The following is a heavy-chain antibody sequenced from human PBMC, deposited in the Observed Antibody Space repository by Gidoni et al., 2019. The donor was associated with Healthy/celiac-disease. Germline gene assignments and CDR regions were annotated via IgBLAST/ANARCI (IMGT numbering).Heavy chain of an antibody. D-gene: IGHD1-7*01. J-gene: IGHJ4*02. Sequence: QVQLVESVGGVVQPGRSLRLSCAASGFTFSSYGMHWVRQAPGKGLEWGAVIWYDGSNKYYADSVKGRFTISRDNSKNTLYLQMNSLRAEDTAVYYCAREWNYGVFDYWGQGTLVTVSS. V-gene: IGHV3-33*01. CDR1: GFTFSSYG. CDR2: IWYDGSNK. CDR3: AREWNYGVFDY.